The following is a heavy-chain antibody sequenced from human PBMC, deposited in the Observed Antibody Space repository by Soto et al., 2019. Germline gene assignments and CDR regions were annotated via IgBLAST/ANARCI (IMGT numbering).Heavy chain of an antibody. CDR1: GGSISNYY. D-gene: IGHD2-2*01. Sequence: SETLSLTCTVSGGSISNYYWSWIRQPPGKGLEWIGYIYYSGSTNYNPSLKSRVTISVDTSKNQFSLKLNSVTAADTAVYYCARRGCSSAGCPYYFDYWGQGTLVTVPS. CDR3: ARRGCSSAGCPYYFDY. CDR2: IYYSGST. V-gene: IGHV4-59*01. J-gene: IGHJ4*02.